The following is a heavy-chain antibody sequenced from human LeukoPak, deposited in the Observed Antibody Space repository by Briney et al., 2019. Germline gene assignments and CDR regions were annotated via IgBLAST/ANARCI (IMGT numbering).Heavy chain of an antibody. Sequence: PSETLSLTXAVYGGSFSGYYWSWIRQPPGKGLEWIGEINHSGSTNYNPSLKSRVTISVDTSKNQFSLKLSSVTAADTAVYYCARSGYDFWSGYSQYFQHWGQGTLVTVSS. J-gene: IGHJ1*01. CDR1: GGSFSGYY. V-gene: IGHV4-34*01. D-gene: IGHD3-3*01. CDR3: ARSGYDFWSGYSQYFQH. CDR2: INHSGST.